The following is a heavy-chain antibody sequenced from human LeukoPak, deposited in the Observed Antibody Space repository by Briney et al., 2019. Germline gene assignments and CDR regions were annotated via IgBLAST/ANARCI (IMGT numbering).Heavy chain of an antibody. CDR2: ISSSSRYI. J-gene: IGHJ4*02. CDR1: GFTFSSYS. Sequence: GGSLRLSCAASGFTFSSYSMNCVREAPGKRLEWVSSISSSSRYIYYAHSVKGRFTISRDNAKNSLYLQMNSLRADDTAVYYCARESSPGYSYGYPLAYWGQGTLVTVSS. V-gene: IGHV3-21*01. CDR3: ARESSPGYSYGYPLAY. D-gene: IGHD5-18*01.